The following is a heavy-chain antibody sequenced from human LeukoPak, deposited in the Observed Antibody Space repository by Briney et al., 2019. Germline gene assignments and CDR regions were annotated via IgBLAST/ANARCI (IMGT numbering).Heavy chain of an antibody. V-gene: IGHV1-8*01. CDR1: EYTFTSYD. CDR3: ARTYGSGSNWFDP. D-gene: IGHD3-10*01. Sequence: ASLKVSCKASEYTFTSYDINWVRQATGQGLEWVGWMNPNSGNTGYAQKLQGRVTMTTDTSTSTDYMELRSLRSDDTAVYYCARTYGSGSNWFDPWGQGTVVSVSS. CDR2: MNPNSGNT. J-gene: IGHJ5*02.